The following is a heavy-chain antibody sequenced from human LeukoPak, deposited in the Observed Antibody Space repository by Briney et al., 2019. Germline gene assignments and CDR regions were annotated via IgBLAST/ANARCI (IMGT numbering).Heavy chain of an antibody. J-gene: IGHJ4*02. Sequence: PGGSLRLSCAASGFTFSSYAVSWVRQAPGEGLEWVSAISGSGGSTYYADSVKGRFTISRDNSKNTLYLQMNSLRAEDTAVYYCAKGMAVAGWYWGQETLVTVSS. CDR1: GFTFSSYA. V-gene: IGHV3-23*01. CDR2: ISGSGGST. D-gene: IGHD6-19*01. CDR3: AKGMAVAGWY.